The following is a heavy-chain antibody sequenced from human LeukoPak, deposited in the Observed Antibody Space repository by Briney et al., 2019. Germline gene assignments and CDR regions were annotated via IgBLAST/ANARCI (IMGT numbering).Heavy chain of an antibody. CDR3: ARDTGKSGYPDY. V-gene: IGHV4-4*07. J-gene: IGHJ4*02. CDR1: GGSISSYY. Sequence: PSETLSLTCTVSGGSISSYYWSWIRQPAGKAPEWIGRIYSSGIINYNPSLKSRVTMSLDNSKNQLSLKLSYVTAADTAVYYCARDTGKSGYPDYWGPGTLVSVSS. D-gene: IGHD3-3*01. CDR2: IYSSGII.